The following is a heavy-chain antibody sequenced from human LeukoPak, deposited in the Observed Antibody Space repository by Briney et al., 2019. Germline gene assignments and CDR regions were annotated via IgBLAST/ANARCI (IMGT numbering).Heavy chain of an antibody. CDR3: ARGRHRWELLNAFDI. CDR2: MNPNSGNT. Sequence: ASVKVSCKASGYTFTSYGTSWVRQAPGQGLEWMGWMNPNSGNTGYAQKFQGRVTMTRNTSISTAYMELSSLRSEDTAVYYCARGRHRWELLNAFDIWGQGTMVTVSS. V-gene: IGHV1-8*02. J-gene: IGHJ3*02. D-gene: IGHD1-26*01. CDR1: GYTFTSYG.